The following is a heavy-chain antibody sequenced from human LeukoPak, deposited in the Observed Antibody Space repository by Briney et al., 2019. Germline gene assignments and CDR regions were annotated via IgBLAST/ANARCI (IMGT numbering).Heavy chain of an antibody. D-gene: IGHD1-26*01. J-gene: IGHJ2*01. V-gene: IGHV3-21*01. CDR2: ISSSSSYI. CDR1: GFTFSSYS. Sequence: GGSLRLSCAASGFTFSSYSMNWVRQAPGKGLEWVSSISSSSSYIYYADSVKGRFTISRDNAKNSLYLQMNSLRAEDTAVYYCARDPHLYSGSYPTYWHFDLWGRGTLVTVSS. CDR3: ARDPHLYSGSYPTYWHFDL.